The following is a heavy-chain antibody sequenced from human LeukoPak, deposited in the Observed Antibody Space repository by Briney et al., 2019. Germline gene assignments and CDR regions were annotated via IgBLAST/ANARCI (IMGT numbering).Heavy chain of an antibody. J-gene: IGHJ4*02. V-gene: IGHV3-30-3*01. Sequence: GGSLRLSCAASGFTFSSYAMHWVRQAPGKGLEWVAVKSYDGSNKYYADSVKGRFTISRDNSKNMLYLQMNSLRAEDTAVYYCARDPGYYFDYWGQGTLVTVSS. CDR1: GFTFSSYA. CDR3: ARDPGYYFDY. CDR2: KSYDGSNK.